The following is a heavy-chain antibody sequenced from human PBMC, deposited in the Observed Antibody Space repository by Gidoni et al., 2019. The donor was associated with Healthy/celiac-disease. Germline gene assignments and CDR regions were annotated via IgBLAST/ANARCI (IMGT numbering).Heavy chain of an antibody. CDR1: GGTFSSYA. Sequence: QVQLVQSGAEVKKPASSVKVSCKASGGTFSSYAISWVRQAPGQGLEWMGRIIPILGIANYAQKFQGRVTITADKSTSTAYMELSSLRSEDTAVYYCARAEEYYYDSSGYPAGGYWGQGTLVTVSS. CDR3: ARAEEYYYDSSGYPAGGY. V-gene: IGHV1-69*09. D-gene: IGHD3-22*01. J-gene: IGHJ4*02. CDR2: IIPILGIA.